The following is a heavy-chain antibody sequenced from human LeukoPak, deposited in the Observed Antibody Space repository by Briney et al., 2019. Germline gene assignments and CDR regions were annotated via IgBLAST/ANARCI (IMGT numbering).Heavy chain of an antibody. J-gene: IGHJ3*02. CDR2: IRSKANSYAT. Sequence: GGSLRLSCAASGFTFSGSAMHWVRQASGKGLEWVGRIRSKANSYATAYAASVKGRFTISRDDSKNTAYLQMNSLKTEDTAVYYCITGTRGGFAFDIWGQGTMVTVSS. D-gene: IGHD1-20*01. CDR1: GFTFSGSA. CDR3: ITGTRGGFAFDI. V-gene: IGHV3-73*01.